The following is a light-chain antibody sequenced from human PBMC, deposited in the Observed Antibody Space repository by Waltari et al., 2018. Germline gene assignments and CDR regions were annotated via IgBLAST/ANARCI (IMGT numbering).Light chain of an antibody. Sequence: SYVLTQPPSASVAPGETARITCGGHHIGTKSVHWYRQKPGPAPVLVISYDSDRPSGIPERFSGSNSGDTATLTISRVEAGDEADYYCQVWDANNEPGLFGTGTEVTV. V-gene: IGLV3-21*01. CDR2: YDS. CDR3: QVWDANNEPGL. J-gene: IGLJ1*01. CDR1: HIGTKS.